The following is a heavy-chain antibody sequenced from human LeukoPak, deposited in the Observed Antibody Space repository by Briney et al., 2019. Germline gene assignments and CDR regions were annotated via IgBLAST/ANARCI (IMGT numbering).Heavy chain of an antibody. J-gene: IGHJ4*02. CDR2: IYTSGST. D-gene: IGHD5-12*01. CDR3: ASSVASIGWYSFDY. Sequence: SETLSLTCTVSGGSISSYYWGWLRQPPGKGLEWIGYIYTSGSTNYNPSLKSRVTLSVDTSKNQFSLKLSSVTAADTAVYYCASSVASIGWYSFDYWGPGTMVTVSS. V-gene: IGHV4-4*09. CDR1: GGSISSYY.